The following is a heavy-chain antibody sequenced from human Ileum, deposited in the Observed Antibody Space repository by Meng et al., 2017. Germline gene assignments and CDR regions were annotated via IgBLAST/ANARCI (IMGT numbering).Heavy chain of an antibody. Sequence: QVPLQGPGPGRVEPSGPLSLPCAVSGRSISSSDWWSWVRQPPGKGLEWIAEMNLGGSPNYNPSLKSRVTMSVDKSNDHLSLQLTSVTAADTAVYYCAHIFDSWGQGTLVTVSS. V-gene: IGHV4-4*02. CDR1: GRSISSSDW. J-gene: IGHJ4*02. CDR3: AHIFDS. CDR2: MNLGGSP.